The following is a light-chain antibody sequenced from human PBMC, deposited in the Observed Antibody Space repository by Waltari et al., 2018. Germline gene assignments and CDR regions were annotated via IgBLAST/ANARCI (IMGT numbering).Light chain of an antibody. CDR3: SSYTSSNTFL. V-gene: IGLV2-14*03. J-gene: IGLJ1*01. Sequence: QSALTQPAPVSGSPGQSITISCTGTSSALGGYDYVSWYQQHPGTAPKLIIYDVNKRPSGVSNRFSGSKSGNTASLTISGLQTDDEADYYCSSYTSSNTFLFGTGTKVTVL. CDR1: SSALGGYDY. CDR2: DVN.